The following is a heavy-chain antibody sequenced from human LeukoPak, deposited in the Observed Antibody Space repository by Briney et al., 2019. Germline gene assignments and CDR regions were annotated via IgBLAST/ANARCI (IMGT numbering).Heavy chain of an antibody. CDR3: ARDRIAAASNWFDP. Sequence: GGSLRLSCAASGFTFSSYAMHWVRQAPGKGLEWVAVISYDGSNKYYADSVKGRFTISRDNSKNTLYLQMNSLRAEDTAVYYCARDRIAAASNWFDPWGQGTLVTVSS. CDR1: GFTFSSYA. V-gene: IGHV3-30*04. CDR2: ISYDGSNK. D-gene: IGHD6-13*01. J-gene: IGHJ5*02.